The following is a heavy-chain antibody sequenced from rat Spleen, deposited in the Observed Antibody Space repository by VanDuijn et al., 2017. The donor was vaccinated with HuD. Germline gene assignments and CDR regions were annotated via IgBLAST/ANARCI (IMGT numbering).Heavy chain of an antibody. D-gene: IGHD4-3*01. Sequence: EVQLVESGGDLVQPGRSLKLTCAASGFTFSHYGMAWVRQAPTEGLEWVATIRHDGSDTYYRDSVKGRFSISRDNAKSTLYLQMESLRSEDTATYFCARLGGLRNWFAYWGQGTLVTVSS. CDR2: IRHDGSDT. CDR3: ARLGGLRNWFAY. CDR1: GFTFSHYG. V-gene: IGHV5-29*01. J-gene: IGHJ3*01.